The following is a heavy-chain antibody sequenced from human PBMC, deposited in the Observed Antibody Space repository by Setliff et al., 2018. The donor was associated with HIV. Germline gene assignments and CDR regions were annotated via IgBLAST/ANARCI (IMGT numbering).Heavy chain of an antibody. V-gene: IGHV4-34*01. CDR3: ARGVARQVVIDRWFDP. J-gene: IGHJ5*02. CDR1: GGSFSDFY. Sequence: SETLSLTCAVFGGSFSDFYWSWIRQPPGKGLEWIGEISYSGSTVYNPSLKSRVTMSVDASKNLVSLNLNSVTAAATAIYYCARGVARQVVIDRWFDPWGQGTLVTVSS. D-gene: IGHD2-21*01. CDR2: ISYSGST.